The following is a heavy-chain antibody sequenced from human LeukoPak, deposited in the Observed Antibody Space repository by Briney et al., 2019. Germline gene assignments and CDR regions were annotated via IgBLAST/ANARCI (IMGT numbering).Heavy chain of an antibody. Sequence: GRSLRLSCAASGFTFSSYGMHWVRQAPGKGLEWVAVIWYDGSNKCYADSVKGRFTISRDNSKNTLYLHMNSLRAEDTAVYYCAKDRYPYYDILTGPLDYWGQGALVTVSS. J-gene: IGHJ4*02. V-gene: IGHV3-33*06. CDR1: GFTFSSYG. CDR2: IWYDGSNK. CDR3: AKDRYPYYDILTGPLDY. D-gene: IGHD3-9*01.